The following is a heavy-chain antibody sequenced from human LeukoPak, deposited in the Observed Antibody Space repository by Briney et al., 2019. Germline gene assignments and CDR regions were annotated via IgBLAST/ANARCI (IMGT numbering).Heavy chain of an antibody. CDR2: MNPNSGNT. D-gene: IGHD5-24*01. Sequence: ASVKVSCKASGYTFKNYDINWVRQATGQGLEWMGWMNPNSGNTGFAQKFQDRVSMTRDTSINKAYMEVTSLRSGDTAVHYCARATPGGLHGYSFDYWGQGTVVTVYS. J-gene: IGHJ4*02. V-gene: IGHV1-8*02. CDR3: ARATPGGLHGYSFDY. CDR1: GYTFKNYD.